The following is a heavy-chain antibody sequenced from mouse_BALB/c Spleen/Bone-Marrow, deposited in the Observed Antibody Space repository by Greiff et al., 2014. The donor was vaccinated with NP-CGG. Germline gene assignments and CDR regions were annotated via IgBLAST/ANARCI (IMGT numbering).Heavy chain of an antibody. CDR2: IWRGGST. Sequence: QVQLQQSGPGLVQPSQSLSITCTVSGFSLSSYGVHWVRQSPGKGLEWLGVIWRGGSTDYNAALMSRLSITKDNSKSQVFFKMNSLQADDTAIYYCAKNGNWYFDVWGAGTTVTVSS. V-gene: IGHV2-5*01. CDR3: AKNGNWYFDV. D-gene: IGHD1-1*02. J-gene: IGHJ1*01. CDR1: GFSLSSYG.